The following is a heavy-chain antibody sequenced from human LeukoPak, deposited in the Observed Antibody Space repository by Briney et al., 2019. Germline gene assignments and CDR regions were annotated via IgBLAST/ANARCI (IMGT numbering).Heavy chain of an antibody. Sequence: GGSLRLSCAASGFTFSSYAMSWVRQAPGKGLEWVSAISGSGGSTYYADYVKGRFTISRDNSKNTLYLQLKSVRGEAEAVYYWATDYDFWSGYSVWGQGPLVAVSS. CDR1: GFTFSSYA. CDR2: ISGSGGST. J-gene: IGHJ1*01. V-gene: IGHV3-23*01. D-gene: IGHD3-3*01. CDR3: ATDYDFWSGYSV.